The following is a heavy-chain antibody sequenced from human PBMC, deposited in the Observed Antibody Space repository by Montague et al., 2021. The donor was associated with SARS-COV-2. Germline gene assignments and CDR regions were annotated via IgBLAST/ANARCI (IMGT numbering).Heavy chain of an antibody. CDR3: ERGGGKVAGYYNYAMDV. V-gene: IGHV4-59*01. D-gene: IGHD4-23*01. J-gene: IGHJ6*02. Sequence: SETLSLTCTVSGGSISSYYWTWIRQPPGKGLESIGYIDHNGSTNYNPSLKSRATISVDKSKNQFSLKLSSVSVADTAVYYCERGGGKVAGYYNYAMDVWGQGTTVTVSS. CDR2: IDHNGST. CDR1: GGSISSYY.